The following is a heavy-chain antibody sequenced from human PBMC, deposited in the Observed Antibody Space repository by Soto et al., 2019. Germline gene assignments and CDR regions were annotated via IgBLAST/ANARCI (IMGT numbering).Heavy chain of an antibody. CDR1: GFTFSNYA. D-gene: IGHD6-13*01. Sequence: EVQLLESGGGLVQPGGSLRLSCAASGFTFSNYAVTWVHQAPGKGLEWVSTSSGSGGSTYYADSGKGRFTISRDNSKNTVYRQMSSLRAEDTAVYYCAKVRGSSRYEVDSWGQGTLVT. CDR3: AKVRGSSRYEVDS. J-gene: IGHJ4*02. V-gene: IGHV3-23*01. CDR2: SSGSGGST.